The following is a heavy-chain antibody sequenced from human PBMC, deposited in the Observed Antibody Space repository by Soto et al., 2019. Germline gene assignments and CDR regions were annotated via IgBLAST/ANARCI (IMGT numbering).Heavy chain of an antibody. J-gene: IGHJ4*02. CDR1: GGSVSSGSYY. Sequence: SETLSLTCTVSGGSVSSGSYYWSWIRQPPGKGLEWIGYIYYSGSTNYNPSLKSRVTISVDTSKNQFSLKLSSVSAADTAVYYCARDPDYCTNGVCPYYFDNGGQGTLVTVST. CDR2: IYYSGST. V-gene: IGHV4-61*01. D-gene: IGHD2-8*01. CDR3: ARDPDYCTNGVCPYYFDN.